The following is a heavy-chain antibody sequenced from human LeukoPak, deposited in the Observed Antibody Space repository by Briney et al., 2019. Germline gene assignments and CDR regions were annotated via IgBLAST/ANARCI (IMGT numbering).Heavy chain of an antibody. CDR1: GGTFSSYA. Sequence: GASVKVSCKASGGTFSSYAISWVRQAPGQGLEWMGEIIPIFGTANYAQKFQGRVTITADESTNTAYMELSSLRSEDTAVYYCARLPLRSIAVGYYGMDVWGQGTTVAVSS. V-gene: IGHV1-69*13. CDR2: IIPIFGTA. CDR3: ARLPLRSIAVGYYGMDV. J-gene: IGHJ6*02. D-gene: IGHD6-6*01.